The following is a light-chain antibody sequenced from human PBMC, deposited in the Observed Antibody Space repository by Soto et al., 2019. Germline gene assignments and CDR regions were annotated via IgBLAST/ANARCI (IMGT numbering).Light chain of an antibody. CDR1: QRISSW. J-gene: IGKJ2*01. CDR2: DAS. V-gene: IGKV1-5*01. CDR3: QQYDSYSPYT. Sequence: DIQMTQSPSTLSASVGDRVTITCRASQRISSWLAWYQQKPGKAPKLLIYDASSLESGVPSRFSGSGSGTEVTLTISSLQPDDFATYYCQQYDSYSPYTYGQGTKLEIK.